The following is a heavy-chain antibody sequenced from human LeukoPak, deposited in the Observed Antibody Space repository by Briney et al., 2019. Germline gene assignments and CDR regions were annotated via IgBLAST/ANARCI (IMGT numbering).Heavy chain of an antibody. Sequence: PSETLSLTCTVSGGSISSYYWSWIRQPPGTGLEWIGSIYYSGSTYYNPSLKSRVTISVDTSNNQFSLKLSSVTAADTAVYYCARARRLRADYWGQGTLVTVSS. V-gene: IGHV4-59*06. J-gene: IGHJ4*02. CDR2: IYYSGST. CDR1: GGSISSYY. D-gene: IGHD6-6*01. CDR3: ARARRLRADY.